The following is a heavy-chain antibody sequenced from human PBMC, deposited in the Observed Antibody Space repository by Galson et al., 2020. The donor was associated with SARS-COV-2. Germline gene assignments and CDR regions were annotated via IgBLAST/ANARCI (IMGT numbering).Heavy chain of an antibody. CDR1: GFNFRDFS. J-gene: IGHJ4*02. CDR2: IGTTAKT. D-gene: IGHD3-10*02. Sequence: GGSLRLSCEASGFNFRDFSMHWVRQAAGKGLEWVSAIGTTAKTYYPRSMMGRVSISRENAKNSLDLQMNRLRVDDTAVYYCARALCSTSTCPFDVWGPGTLVTVSS. CDR3: ARALCSTSTCPFDV. V-gene: IGHV3-13*01.